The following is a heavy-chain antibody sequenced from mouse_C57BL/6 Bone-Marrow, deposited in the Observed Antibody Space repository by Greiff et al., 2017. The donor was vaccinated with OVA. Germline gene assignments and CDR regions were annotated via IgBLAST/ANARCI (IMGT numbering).Heavy chain of an antibody. CDR1: GYTFTSYG. Sequence: QVQLQQSGAELVRPGASVKLSCKASGYTFTSYGISWVKQSPGQGLEWIGEIYPRSGNTYYNEKFKGKATLTADKSSSTAYMELRSLTSEDSAVYFCARALITHLDVWGTGTTVTVSS. D-gene: IGHD1-1*01. CDR2: IYPRSGNT. V-gene: IGHV1-81*01. J-gene: IGHJ1*03. CDR3: ARALITHLDV.